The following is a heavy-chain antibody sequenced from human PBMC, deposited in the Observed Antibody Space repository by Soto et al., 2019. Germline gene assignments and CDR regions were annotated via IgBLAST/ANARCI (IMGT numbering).Heavy chain of an antibody. Sequence: GGSLRLSCAASGFTFSSYAMIWVHQAPGKGLEWVSAISGSGSTTYYADSVKGRFTISRDNSKNTLYLRMNSLRAEDTAVYYCAKRGPGISVAGPIQHWGQGTLVTVSS. V-gene: IGHV3-23*01. CDR1: GFTFSSYA. J-gene: IGHJ1*01. D-gene: IGHD6-19*01. CDR2: ISGSGSTT. CDR3: AKRGPGISVAGPIQH.